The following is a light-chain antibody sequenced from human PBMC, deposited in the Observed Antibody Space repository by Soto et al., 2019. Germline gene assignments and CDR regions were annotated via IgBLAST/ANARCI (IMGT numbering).Light chain of an antibody. Sequence: QSALTKPASVSGSPGQSITISCTGSSSDVGGYSYVSWYQQYPGKAPKLMIYEVINRPSGVSNRFSGSKSGNTASLTISGLQADDEADYYCSSYTNSDTWVFGGGTKLTVL. J-gene: IGLJ3*02. V-gene: IGLV2-14*01. CDR2: EVI. CDR3: SSYTNSDTWV. CDR1: SSDVGGYSY.